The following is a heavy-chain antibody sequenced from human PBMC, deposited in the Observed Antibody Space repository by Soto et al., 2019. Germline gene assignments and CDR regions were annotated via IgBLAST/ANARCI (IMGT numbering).Heavy chain of an antibody. V-gene: IGHV1-69*01. J-gene: IGHJ4*02. CDR2: IIPIFGTA. CDR1: GGTFSSYA. CDR3: ARGEEPYDYVWGSYRQTFDY. Sequence: QVQLVQSGAEVKKPGSSVKVSCKASGGTFSSYAISWVRQAPGQGLEWMGGIIPIFGTANYAQKFQGRVTITAEEPTSTGYMELSSLRSEDTAVYYCARGEEPYDYVWGSYRQTFDYWGQGTLVTVSS. D-gene: IGHD3-16*02.